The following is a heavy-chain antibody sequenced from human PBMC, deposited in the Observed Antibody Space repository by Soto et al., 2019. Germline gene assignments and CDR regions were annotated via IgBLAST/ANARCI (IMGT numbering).Heavy chain of an antibody. Sequence: PSESLSLTCALSGGSLSSSGYSWSWIPQPPVKGLEWIGYIYHSGSTHYTPSLKSRGTISVDRSKNQFSLKLSSVTGADTAVYYCARGFMVRGVIIKNWFDPWGQGTLVSVSS. CDR3: ARGFMVRGVIIKNWFDP. J-gene: IGHJ5*02. V-gene: IGHV4-30-2*01. CDR1: GGSLSSSGYS. CDR2: IYHSGST. D-gene: IGHD3-10*01.